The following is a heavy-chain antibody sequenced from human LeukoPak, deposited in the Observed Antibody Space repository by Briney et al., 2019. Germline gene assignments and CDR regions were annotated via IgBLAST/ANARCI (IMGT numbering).Heavy chain of an antibody. D-gene: IGHD4-23*01. CDR3: ARHTNDYGGYGGY. CDR2: IYPGDSDT. J-gene: IGHJ4*02. CDR1: GYMFTSYW. Sequence: PGASLKISCKGSGYMFTSYWIGWVRQMPGKGLEWMGIIYPGDSDTRYSPSFQGQVTTLADKSISAAYLQWSSLKASDTAMYYCARHTNDYGGYGGYWGQGTLVTVSS. V-gene: IGHV5-51*01.